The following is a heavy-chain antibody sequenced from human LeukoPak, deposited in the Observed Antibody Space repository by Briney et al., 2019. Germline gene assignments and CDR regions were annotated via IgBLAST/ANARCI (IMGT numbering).Heavy chain of an antibody. V-gene: IGHV3-21*01. D-gene: IGHD2-2*01. Sequence: GGSLRLSCAASGFTFSSYSMNWVRQAPGKGLEWVSSISSSSSYIYYSDSVKGRFTISRDNAKNSVYLQIDSLRAEDTAVYYCAREERRYCSDSSCYPGDYWGQGTLVTVAS. CDR2: ISSSSSYI. CDR1: GFTFSSYS. CDR3: AREERRYCSDSSCYPGDY. J-gene: IGHJ4*02.